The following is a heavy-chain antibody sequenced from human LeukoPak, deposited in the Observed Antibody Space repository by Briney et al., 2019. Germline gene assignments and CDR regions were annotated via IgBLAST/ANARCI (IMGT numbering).Heavy chain of an antibody. CDR3: ARVLGATTEGIDY. CDR2: IKEDGSDT. D-gene: IGHD1-26*01. V-gene: IGHV3-7*01. J-gene: IGHJ4*02. CDR1: GFTFSTYW. Sequence: GGSLRLSCAASGFTFSTYWMSWVRQAPGKGLEWVASIKEDGSDTYYVDSVKGRFTISRDNTKSSLGLQMNSLRAEDTAVYYCARVLGATTEGIDYWGQGTLVTVSS.